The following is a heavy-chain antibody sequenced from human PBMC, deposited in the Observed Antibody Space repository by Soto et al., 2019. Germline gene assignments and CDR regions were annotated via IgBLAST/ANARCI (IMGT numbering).Heavy chain of an antibody. D-gene: IGHD6-6*01. CDR2: IYYSGST. J-gene: IGHJ4*02. CDR3: ARVAKYSSSSLDY. V-gene: IGHV4-61*01. CDR1: CGSVISGSYY. Sequence: SETLSLTCTFSCGSVISGSYYWSWIRQPPGKGLEWIGYIYYSGSTNYNPSLKSRVTISVDTSKNQFSLKLSSVTAADTAVYYCARVAKYSSSSLDYWGQGTLVTVSS.